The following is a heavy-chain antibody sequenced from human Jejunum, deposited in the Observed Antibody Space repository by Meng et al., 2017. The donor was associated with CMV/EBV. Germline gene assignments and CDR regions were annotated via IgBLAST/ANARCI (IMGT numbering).Heavy chain of an antibody. V-gene: IGHV3-53*01. Sequence: SGFTVSTDYMSWVRQAAGKGLEWVSSIYIGSSTDYADSVKGRFTISRDNPKNTLILQMNNLRPEDTAVYYCARRGRSGSLNWFDTWGQGTLVTVSS. D-gene: IGHD1-26*01. J-gene: IGHJ5*02. CDR3: ARRGRSGSLNWFDT. CDR2: IYIGSST. CDR1: GFTVSTDY.